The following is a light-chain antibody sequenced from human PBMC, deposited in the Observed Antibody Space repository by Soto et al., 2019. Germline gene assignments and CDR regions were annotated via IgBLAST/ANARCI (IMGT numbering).Light chain of an antibody. J-gene: IGKJ2*01. CDR2: AAS. CDR3: QESYSILYT. V-gene: IGKV1-39*01. CDR1: QSISSY. Sequence: TQRTQSPSSLSASVGDRVTITCRASQSISSYLNWYQQKPGKAPKLLIYAASSLQSGVPSRFSGSGSGTDFTLTLSSLQPEDFAIYYCQESYSILYTFGQGTKLEIK.